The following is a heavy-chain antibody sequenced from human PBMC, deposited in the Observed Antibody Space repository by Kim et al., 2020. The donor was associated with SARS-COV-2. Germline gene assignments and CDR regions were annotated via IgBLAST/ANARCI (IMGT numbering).Heavy chain of an antibody. CDR1: GFTFSSYG. CDR3: AREDGDLRYFDY. D-gene: IGHD4-17*01. J-gene: IGHJ4*02. Sequence: GGSLRLSCAASGFTFSSYGMHWVRQAPGKGLEWVAVISYDGSNKYYADSVKGRFTISRDNSKNTLYLQMNSLRAEDTAVYYCAREDGDLRYFDYWGQGTLVTVSS. V-gene: IGHV3-33*05. CDR2: ISYDGSNK.